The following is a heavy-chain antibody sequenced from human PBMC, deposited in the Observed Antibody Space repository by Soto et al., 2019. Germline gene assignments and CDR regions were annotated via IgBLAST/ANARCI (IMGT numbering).Heavy chain of an antibody. Sequence: GESLKISCNGSGYSFTIYCISWVLQMPGKGLEWMGRIDPSDSYTNYSPSFQGHVTISADKSISTAYLQWSSLKASDTAMYYCARVVLLWFGEISSDAFDIWGQGTMVTVSS. D-gene: IGHD3-10*01. CDR1: GYSFTIYC. J-gene: IGHJ3*02. CDR2: IDPSDSYT. CDR3: ARVVLLWFGEISSDAFDI. V-gene: IGHV5-10-1*01.